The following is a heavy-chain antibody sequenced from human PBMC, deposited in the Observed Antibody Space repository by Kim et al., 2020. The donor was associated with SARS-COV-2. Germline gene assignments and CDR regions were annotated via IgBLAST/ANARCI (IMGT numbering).Heavy chain of an antibody. J-gene: IGHJ4*02. CDR2: IYYSGST. CDR3: ASYVWDNNYYFDY. D-gene: IGHD3-16*01. CDR1: GGSISSGGYY. V-gene: IGHV4-31*03. Sequence: SETLSLTCTVSGGSISSGGYYWSWIRQHPGKGLEWIGYIYYSGSTYYNPSLKSRVTISVDTSKNQFSLKLSSVTAADTAVYYCASYVWDNNYYFDYWGQGTLVTVSS.